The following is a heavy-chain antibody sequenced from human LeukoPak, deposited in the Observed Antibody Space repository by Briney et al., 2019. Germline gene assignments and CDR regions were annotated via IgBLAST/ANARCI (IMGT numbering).Heavy chain of an antibody. CDR2: IKRETDGGTI. CDR1: GFPFYSYW. J-gene: IGHJ1*01. D-gene: IGHD3-22*01. CDR3: TTDRYYDNSELQFQH. V-gene: IGHV3-15*01. Sequence: GGSLRLSCTASGFPFYSYWMTWVRQAPGKGLEWLGRIKRETDGGTIDYAAPVKGRFTISRDDSRNTLYLQMDSLKIEDTAVYYCTTDRYYDNSELQFQHWGQGTLVTVSS.